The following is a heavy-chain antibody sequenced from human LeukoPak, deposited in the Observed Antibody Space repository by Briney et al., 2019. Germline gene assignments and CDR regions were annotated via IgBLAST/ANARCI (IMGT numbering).Heavy chain of an antibody. V-gene: IGHV1-2*02. CDR1: GYTFTDYY. CDR2: INPNSGGT. J-gene: IGHJ6*02. Sequence: GASVKVSCKASGYTFTDYYMHWVRQAPGQGLERMGWINPNSGGTNYAQKSQGRVTMTTDTSISTAYMEVSRLRSDDTAVYYCARVRIGQQLDKYYYYAMDVWGQGTTVTVSS. D-gene: IGHD6-13*01. CDR3: ARVRIGQQLDKYYYYAMDV.